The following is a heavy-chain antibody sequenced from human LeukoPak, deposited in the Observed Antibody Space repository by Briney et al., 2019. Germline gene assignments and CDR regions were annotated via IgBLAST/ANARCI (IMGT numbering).Heavy chain of an antibody. CDR3: ARDDSGSYYDFWSGYTDAFDI. Sequence: PGGSLRLSCAASGFTFSSYSMNWVRQAPGKGLEWVSYISSSSSNIYYADSVKGRFTISRDNAKNSLHLQMNSLRAEDTAVYYCARDDSGSYYDFWSGYTDAFDIWGQGTMVTVSS. CDR1: GFTFSSYS. V-gene: IGHV3-48*01. J-gene: IGHJ3*02. CDR2: ISSSSSNI. D-gene: IGHD3-3*01.